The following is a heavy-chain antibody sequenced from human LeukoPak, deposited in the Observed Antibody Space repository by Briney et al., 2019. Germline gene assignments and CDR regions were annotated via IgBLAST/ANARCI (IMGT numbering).Heavy chain of an antibody. CDR3: AKLTGTSGPPFDF. D-gene: IGHD1-7*01. V-gene: IGHV3-74*01. J-gene: IGHJ4*02. Sequence: GGSLRLSCAASGFTFTSHWMHWVRHAPGKELVWVSRISSDGGSTSYADSVKGRFTISRDNAKNTLYLQMNSLRAEDTAVYYCAKLTGTSGPPFDFWGQGTLVTVSS. CDR2: ISSDGGST. CDR1: GFTFTSHW.